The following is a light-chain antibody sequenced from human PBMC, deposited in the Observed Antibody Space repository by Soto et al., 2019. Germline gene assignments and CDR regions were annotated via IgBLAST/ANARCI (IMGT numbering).Light chain of an antibody. CDR3: SSYTSGNSVV. CDR1: SSDVGGYKY. J-gene: IGLJ2*01. Sequence: QSALTQPASVSGSPGQSITISCTGASSDVGGYKYVSWYQQHPGKAPKLIINEVDNRPSGVSDRFSGSKSANTASLTISGLQAEDEADYYCSSYTSGNSVVFGGGTQLTVL. CDR2: EVD. V-gene: IGLV2-14*01.